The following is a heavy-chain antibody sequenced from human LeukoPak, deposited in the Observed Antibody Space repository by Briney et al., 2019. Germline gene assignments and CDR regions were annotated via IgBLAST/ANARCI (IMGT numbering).Heavy chain of an antibody. D-gene: IGHD7-27*01. CDR3: ASENWGVMDV. J-gene: IGHJ6*02. Sequence: SETLSLTCTVSGGSISSYYWSWIRQPPGKGLEWIGYIYYSGSTNYNPSLKSRVTISVDTSKNQFSLKLSSVTAADTAVYYCASENWGVMDVWGQGTTVTVSS. CDR2: IYYSGST. CDR1: GGSISSYY. V-gene: IGHV4-59*08.